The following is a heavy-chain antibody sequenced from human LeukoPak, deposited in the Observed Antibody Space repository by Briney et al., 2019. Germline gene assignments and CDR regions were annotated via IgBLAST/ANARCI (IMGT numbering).Heavy chain of an antibody. Sequence: SVKVSCKASGGTFSSYAISWVRQAPGQGLEWMGGIIPILATANYAQKFQGRVTIIADESSSTAYMELSSLRSEDTAVYYCARDRVATNLTYFDYWGQGTLVTVSS. D-gene: IGHD5-12*01. J-gene: IGHJ4*02. V-gene: IGHV1-69*13. CDR3: ARDRVATNLTYFDY. CDR2: IIPILATA. CDR1: GGTFSSYA.